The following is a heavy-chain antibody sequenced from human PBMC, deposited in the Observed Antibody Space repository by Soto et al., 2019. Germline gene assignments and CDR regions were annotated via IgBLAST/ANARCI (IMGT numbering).Heavy chain of an antibody. D-gene: IGHD3-10*01. CDR3: ARGGSRATRDRYAFDV. CDR1: GGTFSSYT. V-gene: IGHV1-69*02. J-gene: IGHJ3*01. CDR2: IIPILGIA. Sequence: QVQLVQSGAEVKKPGSSVKVSCKASGGTFSSYTISWVRQAPGQGLEWLGRIIPILGIANYAQKFQGRVTINADKSTSRAYMELGILRSEDTAVYYCARGGSRATRDRYAFDVWGLVTMVTDCS.